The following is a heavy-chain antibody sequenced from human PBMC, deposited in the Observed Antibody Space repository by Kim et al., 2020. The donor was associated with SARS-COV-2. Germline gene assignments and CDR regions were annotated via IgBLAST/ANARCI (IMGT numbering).Heavy chain of an antibody. J-gene: IGHJ3*01. CDR3: TRDYPAGGGAFYL. V-gene: IGHV3-30*04. Sequence: GGSLRLSCAASAFAFSNSSMRWVRQAPGKGLEWVAGISFGGTSTYYADSLKGRFTISGDNSRTTLFLQMNSLTAEDTAVYYCTRDYPAGGGAFYLWGQGTMVTVSS. D-gene: IGHD2-15*01. CDR1: AFAFSNSS. CDR2: ISFGGTST.